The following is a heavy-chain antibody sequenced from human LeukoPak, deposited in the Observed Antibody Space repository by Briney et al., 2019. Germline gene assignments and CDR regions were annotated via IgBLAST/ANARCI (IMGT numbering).Heavy chain of an antibody. CDR3: ARQEMYGMDV. CDR1: GGSISSYY. Sequence: SETLSLTCTVSGGSISSYYWSWIRQPPGKGLEWIGYIYYSGSTNYNPSLKSRVTISADTSKNQLSLKLSSVTAADTAVYYCARQEMYGMDVWGQGTTVTVSS. CDR2: IYYSGST. J-gene: IGHJ6*02. V-gene: IGHV4-59*08.